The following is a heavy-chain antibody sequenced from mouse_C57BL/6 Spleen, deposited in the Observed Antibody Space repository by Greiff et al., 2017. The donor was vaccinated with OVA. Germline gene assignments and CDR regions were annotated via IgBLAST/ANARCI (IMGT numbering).Heavy chain of an antibody. CDR1: GFTFSSYA. J-gene: IGHJ2*01. D-gene: IGHD1-1*01. Sequence: VKLMESGGGLVKPGGSLPPSCSASGFTFSSYAMSWVRQTPEKRLEWVATISDGGSYTYYPDNVKGRFTISRDNAKNNLYLQMSHLKSEDTAMYYCARDYYGSTFDYWGQGTTLTVSS. CDR2: ISDGGSYT. V-gene: IGHV5-4*01. CDR3: ARDYYGSTFDY.